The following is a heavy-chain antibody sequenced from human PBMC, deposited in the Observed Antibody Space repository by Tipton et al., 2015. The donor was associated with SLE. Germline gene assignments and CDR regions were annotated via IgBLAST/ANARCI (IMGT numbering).Heavy chain of an antibody. D-gene: IGHD4-17*01. CDR2: IYYSGST. V-gene: IGHV4-59*01. Sequence: TLSLTCTVSGGSISGYYWSWIRQPPGKGLESIGYIYYSGSTNYNPSLKSRVTISGDMSKNQFSLKLNSVTAADTAIYYCARGSVRADDFWGQGILVTVSP. J-gene: IGHJ4*02. CDR1: GGSISGYY. CDR3: ARGSVRADDF.